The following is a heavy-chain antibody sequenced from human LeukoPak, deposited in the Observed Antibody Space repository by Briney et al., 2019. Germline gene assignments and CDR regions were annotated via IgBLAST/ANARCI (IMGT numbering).Heavy chain of an antibody. Sequence: KPSETLSLTCTVSGGSISSSSYYWGWIRQPPGKGLEWIGSIYYSGSTYYNPSLKSRVTIPVDTSKNQFSLKLSSVTAADTAVYYCARGAYYYDSSGYCYYFDYWGQGTLVTVSS. CDR1: GGSISSSSYY. V-gene: IGHV4-39*07. CDR2: IYYSGST. D-gene: IGHD3-22*01. J-gene: IGHJ4*02. CDR3: ARGAYYYDSSGYCYYFDY.